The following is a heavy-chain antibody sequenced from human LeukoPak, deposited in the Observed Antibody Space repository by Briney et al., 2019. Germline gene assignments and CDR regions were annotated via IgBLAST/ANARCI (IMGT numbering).Heavy chain of an antibody. CDR2: IYIGGRT. CDR3: ARCLGGDYVSDTYWYFDL. J-gene: IGHJ2*01. Sequence: GGSLRLSCAASGFTVSSNYMSWVRQAPGKGLEWVSVIYIGGRTYYADSVTGRFTISRDNSKNTLYLQMNSLRAEDTAVYYCARCLGGDYVSDTYWYFDLWGRGTLVTVSS. D-gene: IGHD4-17*01. CDR1: GFTVSSNY. V-gene: IGHV3-53*01.